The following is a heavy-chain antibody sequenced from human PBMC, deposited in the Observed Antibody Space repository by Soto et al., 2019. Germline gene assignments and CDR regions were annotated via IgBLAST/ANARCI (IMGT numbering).Heavy chain of an antibody. J-gene: IGHJ5*02. D-gene: IGHD6-13*01. Sequence: QVQLQESGPGLVKPSQTLSLTCTVSGGSISSGGYYWSWIRQHPGKGLGWIGYIYYSGSTYYNPSLKSRVTISVDTSKNQFSLKLSSVTAADTAVYYCARDCSYSSSWYGHNLFDPWGQGTLVTVSS. V-gene: IGHV4-31*03. CDR3: ARDCSYSSSWYGHNLFDP. CDR2: IYYSGST. CDR1: GGSISSGGYY.